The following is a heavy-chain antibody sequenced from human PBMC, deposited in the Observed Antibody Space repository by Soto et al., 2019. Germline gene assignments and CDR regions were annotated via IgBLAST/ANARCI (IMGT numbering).Heavy chain of an antibody. Sequence: ASVKVSCKASGYTFTSYDINWVQQATGQGPEWMGWMNPDSGHTGYVQKFQGRVTMTRNTAISTAYMELSSLRSEDTAVYYCARSGGGSNVNFDYWGQGTQVTVSS. CDR3: ARSGGGSNVNFDY. D-gene: IGHD2-15*01. V-gene: IGHV1-8*01. CDR1: GYTFTSYD. J-gene: IGHJ4*02. CDR2: MNPDSGHT.